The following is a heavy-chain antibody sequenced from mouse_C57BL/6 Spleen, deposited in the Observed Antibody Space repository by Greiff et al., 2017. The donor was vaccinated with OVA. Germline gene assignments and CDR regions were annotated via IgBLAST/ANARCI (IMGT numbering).Heavy chain of an antibody. Sequence: EVQGVESGEGLVKPGGSLKLSCAASGFTFSSYAMSWVRQTPEKRLEWVAYISSGGDYIYYADTVKGRFTISRDNARNTLYLQMSSLKSEDTAMYYCTRDPGGLRGDDWGQGTTLTVSS. CDR1: GFTFSSYA. V-gene: IGHV5-9-1*02. CDR2: ISSGGDYI. D-gene: IGHD2-2*01. CDR3: TRDPGGLRGDD. J-gene: IGHJ2*01.